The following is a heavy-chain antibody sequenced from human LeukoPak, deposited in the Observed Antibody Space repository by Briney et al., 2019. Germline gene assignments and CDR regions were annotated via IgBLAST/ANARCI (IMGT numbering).Heavy chain of an antibody. J-gene: IGHJ4*02. CDR1: RFSLSRYN. CDR3: ARGSWRLVRGAASFES. D-gene: IGHD3-10*01. Sequence: GGSLRHSCSASRFSLSRYNMHWGRQAPGKGLGVVSGVGSDWGTTDYADPERDSFTISRDNSKNTLYLQMNSLRAEDTAVYYCARGSWRLVRGAASFESWGQGTLVTVSS. CDR2: VGSDWGTT. V-gene: IGHV3-64*04.